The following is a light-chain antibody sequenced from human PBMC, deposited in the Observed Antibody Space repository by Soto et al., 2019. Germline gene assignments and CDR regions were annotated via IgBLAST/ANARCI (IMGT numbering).Light chain of an antibody. J-gene: IGLJ2*01. CDR1: SSDVGGYNF. Sequence: QSALTQPPSASGYPGQSITISCTGTSSDVGGYNFVSWYQKHPGKAPKIMISEVSQRPSGVPDRFSGSKSGNTASLTISGLQAEDEGDYYFRSFASNSNFVFGRGTKVTVL. V-gene: IGLV2-8*01. CDR2: EVS. CDR3: RSFASNSNFV.